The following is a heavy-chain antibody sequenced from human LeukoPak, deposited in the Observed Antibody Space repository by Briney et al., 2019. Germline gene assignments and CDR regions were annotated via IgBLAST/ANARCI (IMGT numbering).Heavy chain of an antibody. Sequence: VASVKVSCMASGYTFTDYEINWVRQASGQGLEWMGWTNPSSRNRAYAPKFEGRVTMTTDTSTSTAYMELRSLTSEDTAVYYCARNPSRSDTYFDLWGQGTLVTVSS. J-gene: IGHJ4*02. CDR2: TNPSSRNR. D-gene: IGHD5-18*01. CDR3: ARNPSRSDTYFDL. CDR1: GYTFTDYE. V-gene: IGHV1-8*01.